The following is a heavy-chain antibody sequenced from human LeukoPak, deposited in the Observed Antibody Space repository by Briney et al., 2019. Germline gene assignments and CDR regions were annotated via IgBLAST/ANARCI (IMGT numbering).Heavy chain of an antibody. Sequence: GESLKISCKGSGYSFTTYWIGWVRQMPGKGLEWMGIIYPGDSDTRYSPSFQGQVTISADKSISTAYLQWSSLKASDTAMYYCARLAGSSSWYLDAFDIWGQGTMVTVSS. J-gene: IGHJ3*02. CDR1: GYSFTTYW. CDR3: ARLAGSSSWYLDAFDI. V-gene: IGHV5-51*01. CDR2: IYPGDSDT. D-gene: IGHD6-13*01.